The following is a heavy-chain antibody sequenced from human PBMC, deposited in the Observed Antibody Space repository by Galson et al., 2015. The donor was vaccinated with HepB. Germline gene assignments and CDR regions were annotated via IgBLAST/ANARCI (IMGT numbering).Heavy chain of an antibody. J-gene: IGHJ4*02. CDR3: ARRDYDRSGYYYFDY. D-gene: IGHD3-22*01. CDR1: GYSFTSYC. CDR2: IDPSDSYT. V-gene: IGHV5-10-1*01. Sequence: SGAEVKKPGESLKISCKGSGYSFTSYCISWVRQMPGKGLEWMGRIDPSDSYTNYSPSFQGHVTIPADKSIGTAYLQWSSLKASDTAMYYCARRDYDRSGYYYFDYWGQGTLVTVSS.